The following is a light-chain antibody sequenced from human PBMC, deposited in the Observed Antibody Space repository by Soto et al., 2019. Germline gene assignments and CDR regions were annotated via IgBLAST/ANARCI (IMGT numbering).Light chain of an antibody. V-gene: IGKV3-20*01. J-gene: IGKJ1*01. CDR2: GAS. CDR1: QSVNSNY. CDR3: EPYDNSPRT. Sequence: EIVLTQSPGTLSLSPGERATLSCRASQSVNSNYLAWYQQKPGQGPRVLMYGASSRATGVPDRFSGSGSGTDFTLTISRLEPEDFAVYYCEPYDNSPRTFGQGTKVEIK.